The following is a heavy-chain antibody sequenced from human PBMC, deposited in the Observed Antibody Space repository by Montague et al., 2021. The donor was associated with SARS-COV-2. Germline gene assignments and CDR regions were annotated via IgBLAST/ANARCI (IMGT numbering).Heavy chain of an antibody. Sequence: SETLSLTCEVSGASISGNNWWILVRQSPGKGLEWIGETYHSGSTNYNPSLRSRVTISVDKSKNQFSWKVNSVSAADTAVYYVARLGVVPSPRTFDPWGQGTLVTVSS. J-gene: IGHJ5*02. V-gene: IGHV4-4*02. CDR1: GASISGNNW. D-gene: IGHD3-10*01. CDR2: TYHSGST. CDR3: ARLGVVPSPRTFDP.